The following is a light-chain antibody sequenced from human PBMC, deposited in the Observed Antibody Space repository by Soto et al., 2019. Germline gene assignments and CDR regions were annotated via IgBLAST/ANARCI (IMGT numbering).Light chain of an antibody. CDR3: QHYYNYQWT. CDR1: QSISNW. V-gene: IGKV1-5*01. CDR2: DAS. J-gene: IGKJ1*01. Sequence: DIQMTQSPSTLPASVGDRVTITCRASQSISNWLAWYQQKPGTAPKLLIYDASSLQSGVPSRFSGNGSGTEFTLTISSLQPDDFSSYYCQHYYNYQWTFGQGTKVDIK.